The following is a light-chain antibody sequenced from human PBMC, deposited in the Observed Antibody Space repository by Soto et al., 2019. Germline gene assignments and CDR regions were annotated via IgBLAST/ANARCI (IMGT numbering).Light chain of an antibody. CDR2: KAS. CDR3: QQYSTYPYT. Sequence: DIQMTQSPSTLSSSVGDRVTITCRTSQSISTWLAWYQQKPGKAPKLLLYKASRLESGVPSRFSGSGSGTEFTLSISSLQPDDFATYLCQQYSTYPYTFGQGTKLEIK. J-gene: IGKJ2*01. CDR1: QSISTW. V-gene: IGKV1-5*03.